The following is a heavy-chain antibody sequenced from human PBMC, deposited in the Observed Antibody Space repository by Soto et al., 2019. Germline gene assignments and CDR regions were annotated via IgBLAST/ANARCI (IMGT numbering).Heavy chain of an antibody. CDR3: ARALVPAAPSFDY. V-gene: IGHV4-30-2*05. Sequence: SETLSLTCPFPGCYINSGDYSWTWIRQPPGKGLEWIGYIYYSGSTYYNTSLKSRVTISVDTSKNQFSLKLSSVTAADTAVYYCARALVPAAPSFDYWGQGTLVTVSS. CDR1: GCYINSGDYS. CDR2: IYYSGST. D-gene: IGHD2-2*01. J-gene: IGHJ4*02.